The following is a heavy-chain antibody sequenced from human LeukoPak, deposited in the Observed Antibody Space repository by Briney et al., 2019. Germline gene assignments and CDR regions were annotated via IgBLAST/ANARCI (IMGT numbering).Heavy chain of an antibody. CDR2: INSDGSST. D-gene: IGHD6-13*01. J-gene: IGHJ6*02. Sequence: PGESLRLSCAASGFTFSSYWMHWVRQAPGKGLVWVSRINSDGSSTSYADSVKGRFTISRDNAKNTLYLQMNSLRAEDTAVYYCARDLQQLVRRYYYGMDVWGQGTTVTVSS. CDR3: ARDLQQLVRRYYYGMDV. CDR1: GFTFSSYW. V-gene: IGHV3-74*01.